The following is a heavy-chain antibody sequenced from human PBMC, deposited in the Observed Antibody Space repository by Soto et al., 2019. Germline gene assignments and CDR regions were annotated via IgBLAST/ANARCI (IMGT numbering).Heavy chain of an antibody. CDR1: GFTFSTYA. CDR3: PREGHGDWFDP. CDR2: ISDDGNNK. D-gene: IGHD3-10*01. V-gene: IGHV3-30-3*01. J-gene: IGHJ5*02. Sequence: ESWGGVVQPGRSLRLSCAASGFTFSTYAMHWVRQAPGKGLEWVATISDDGNNKYYADSVKGRFTISRDNSKDTLYLQMNSLRAEDTAVYYCPREGHGDWFDPWGQGTLVTVSS.